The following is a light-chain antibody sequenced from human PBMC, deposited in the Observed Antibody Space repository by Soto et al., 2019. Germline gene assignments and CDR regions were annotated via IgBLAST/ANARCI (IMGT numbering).Light chain of an antibody. V-gene: IGLV1-51*01. CDR2: DDN. Sequence: VLTQPPSVSAAPGQKVTISCSGSSSNIGGNSVSWYQQLPGTAPKLLIYDDNKRPSGIPDRFSGSKSGTSATLGITGFQTGDEADYYCGSWDSSLSAYVLGTGTKVT. CDR3: GSWDSSLSAYV. CDR1: SSNIGGNS. J-gene: IGLJ1*01.